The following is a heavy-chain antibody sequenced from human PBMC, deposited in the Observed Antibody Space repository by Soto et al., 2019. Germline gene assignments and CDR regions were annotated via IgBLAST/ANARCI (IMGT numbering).Heavy chain of an antibody. Sequence: QVQLVQSGAEVKKPGASVKVSCKASGYNFMRYGFTWVRQAPGQGLEWMGWINVDNGETKYPQKIQGRVTMTTDTSTSTVYMELRSVTSDATAVYYCARWISGGYSDWFDPWGHGTLVTVSS. D-gene: IGHD1-26*01. J-gene: IGHJ5*02. CDR3: ARWISGGYSDWFDP. CDR2: INVDNGET. CDR1: GYNFMRYG. V-gene: IGHV1-18*04.